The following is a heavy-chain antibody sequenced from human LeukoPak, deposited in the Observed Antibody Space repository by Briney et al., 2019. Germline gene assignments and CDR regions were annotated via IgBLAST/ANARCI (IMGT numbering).Heavy chain of an antibody. Sequence: ASVKVSCKASVYTFTSYDINWVRQATGQGLEWMGWMNPNSGNTGHAQKFQGRVTMTRNTSISTAYMELSSLRSEDTAVYYCARGPPYYYYMDVWGKGTTVTVSS. CDR3: ARGPPYYYYMDV. V-gene: IGHV1-8*01. CDR2: MNPNSGNT. J-gene: IGHJ6*03. CDR1: VYTFTSYD.